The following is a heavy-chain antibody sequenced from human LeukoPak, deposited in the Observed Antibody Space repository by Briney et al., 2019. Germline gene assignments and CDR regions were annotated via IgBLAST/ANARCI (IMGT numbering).Heavy chain of an antibody. D-gene: IGHD6-6*01. CDR1: GFTFSSYG. V-gene: IGHV3-30*02. CDR3: AKDREYSSSFFDY. J-gene: IGHJ4*02. Sequence: GGSLRLSCAASGFTFSSYGMHWVRQAPGKGLEWVAFIRYDGSNKYYADSVKGRFAISRDNSKNTLYLQMNSLRAEDTAVYYCAKDREYSSSFFDYWGQGTLVTVSS. CDR2: IRYDGSNK.